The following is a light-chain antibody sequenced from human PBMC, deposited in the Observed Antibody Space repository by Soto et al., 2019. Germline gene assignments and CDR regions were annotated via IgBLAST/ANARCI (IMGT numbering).Light chain of an antibody. V-gene: IGKV3-11*01. J-gene: IGKJ2*01. CDR2: ESS. CDR1: QNVANY. CDR3: QQSFTPPYT. Sequence: EIVLPQSLATLSLSPGERATLSCSASQNVANYLDWYQQKPGQAHRLLIYESSNRDTGIPARFSGSGSGTDVTLSISRLEPEEFAVYSCQQSFTPPYTFGQ.